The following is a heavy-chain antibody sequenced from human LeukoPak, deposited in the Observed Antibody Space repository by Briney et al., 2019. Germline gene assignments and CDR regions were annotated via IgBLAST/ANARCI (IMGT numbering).Heavy chain of an antibody. Sequence: GGSLRLSCAASGFTFSDYYMSWIRQAPGKGLEWVSYISSSGSTIYYADSVKGRFTISRDNAKNSLYLQMNSLRAEDTAVYYCASHRRPYYYGMDVWGQGTTVTVSS. CDR2: ISSSGSTI. CDR1: GFTFSDYY. J-gene: IGHJ6*02. CDR3: ASHRRPYYYGMDV. V-gene: IGHV3-11*01. D-gene: IGHD1-1*01.